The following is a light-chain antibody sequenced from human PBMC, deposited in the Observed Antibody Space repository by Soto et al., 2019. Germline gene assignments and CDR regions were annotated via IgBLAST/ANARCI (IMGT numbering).Light chain of an antibody. Sequence: VLTQSPGTLYLSPGERATLSCRASQSVSSSYLAWYQQRPGQAPRLLIYDASNRATGIPARFSGSGSGTDFTLTISSLEPEDFAVYYCQQRSNWPPSITFGQGTRLEIK. CDR2: DAS. CDR3: QQRSNWPPSIT. J-gene: IGKJ5*01. CDR1: QSVSSSY. V-gene: IGKV3D-20*02.